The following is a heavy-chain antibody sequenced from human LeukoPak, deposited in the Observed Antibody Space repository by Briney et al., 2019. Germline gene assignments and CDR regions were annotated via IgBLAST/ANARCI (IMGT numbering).Heavy chain of an antibody. J-gene: IGHJ4*02. Sequence: ASVKVSCKASGYTLTSYDINWVRQATGQGLERMGWMNPNSGRTGYAQNFQGRITITRNTSISTAYMELSSLRSEDTAVYYCTRETSPRYFDYWGQGTLVTVSS. V-gene: IGHV1-8*01. CDR2: MNPNSGRT. CDR1: GYTLTSYD. CDR3: TRETSPRYFDY.